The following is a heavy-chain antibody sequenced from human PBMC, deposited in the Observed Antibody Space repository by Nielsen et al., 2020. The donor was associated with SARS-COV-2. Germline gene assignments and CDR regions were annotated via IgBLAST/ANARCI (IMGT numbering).Heavy chain of an antibody. D-gene: IGHD3-10*01. CDR3: ARDDYGSGSYLLDY. V-gene: IGHV3-30-3*01. Sequence: WIRQPPGKGLEWVAVISYDESNKYYADPVKGRFTISRDNSKNTLYLQMNSLRDEDTAVYYCARDDYGSGSYLLDYWGQGTLVTVSS. CDR2: ISYDESNK. J-gene: IGHJ4*02.